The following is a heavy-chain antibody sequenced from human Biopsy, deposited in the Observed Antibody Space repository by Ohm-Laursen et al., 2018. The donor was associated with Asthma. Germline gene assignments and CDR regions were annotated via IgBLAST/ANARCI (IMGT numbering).Heavy chain of an antibody. CDR1: GYNLISFA. J-gene: IGHJ3*01. CDR2: VNTGNDDT. V-gene: IGHV1-3*04. Sequence: ASVKVSCKASGYNLISFAIHWVRQAPGQRLEWMGWVNTGNDDTKYSQKFQGRVTITRDTSASTAYMELRSLRSEDTATYYCARTYYDFLTGQVKDVFGVWGQGTMVTVSS. CDR3: ARTYYDFLTGQVKDVFGV. D-gene: IGHD3-9*01.